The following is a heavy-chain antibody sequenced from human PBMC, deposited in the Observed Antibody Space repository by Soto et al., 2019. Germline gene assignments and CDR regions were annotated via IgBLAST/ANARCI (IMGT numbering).Heavy chain of an antibody. CDR2: IISIFGTP. Sequence: SVKVSCKASGGTFAISVFNWVRQAPGQGLEWMGGIISIFGTPNYSQKFLGRVTITADESTSTGYMELSNLSSVTAADTAIYYCARLGAHYQSLDPWGPGTLVTVSS. CDR3: ARLGAHYQSLDP. J-gene: IGHJ5*02. CDR1: GGTFAISV. D-gene: IGHD2-2*01. V-gene: IGHV1-69*13.